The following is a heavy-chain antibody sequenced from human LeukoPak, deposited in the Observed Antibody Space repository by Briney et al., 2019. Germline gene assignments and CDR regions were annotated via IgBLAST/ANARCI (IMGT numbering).Heavy chain of an antibody. J-gene: IGHJ4*02. CDR2: IWYDGSKK. D-gene: IGHD6-6*01. Sequence: GRSLRLSCAAPGIAFSSYGMHWVRQAPGKGLEWVAVIWYDGSKKYYGDSVKGRFTISRDNSKNTLYLQMNSLRGEDTAIYYCARDLAARHFDYWGQGTLATVSS. CDR3: ARDLAARHFDY. V-gene: IGHV3-33*01. CDR1: GIAFSSYG.